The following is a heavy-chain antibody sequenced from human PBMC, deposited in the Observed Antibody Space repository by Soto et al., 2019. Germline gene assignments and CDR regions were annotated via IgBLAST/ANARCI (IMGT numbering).Heavy chain of an antibody. J-gene: IGHJ6*02. V-gene: IGHV1-46*01. Sequence: QVHLVQSGAEVKKPGASVKLSCKASGYSFVNYYINCVRQAPGQGLEWMGIIYPRGGNISYAQKFQGKVSMTSDTSASTVYMELTSLRSDDTAVYFCARDWIAVSGSISFSQAFPLLDGMDLWGQGTTVTVSS. D-gene: IGHD6-19*01. CDR3: ARDWIAVSGSISFSQAFPLLDGMDL. CDR2: IYPRGGNI. CDR1: GYSFVNYY.